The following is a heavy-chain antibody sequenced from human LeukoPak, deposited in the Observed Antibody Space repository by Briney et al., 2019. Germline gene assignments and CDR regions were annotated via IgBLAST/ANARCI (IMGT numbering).Heavy chain of an antibody. CDR3: ARDASGWSGDYFDY. V-gene: IGHV4-4*07. CDR2: IYSSGST. D-gene: IGHD6-19*01. Sequence: PSETLSLTCSVSGGSINSYYWTWIRQPAGKGLEWIGRIYSSGSTNYNPSLKGRVTLSLDTSKHQFSLKLNSVTAADTAVYYCARDASGWSGDYFDYWGQGVLVTFSS. CDR1: GGSINSYY. J-gene: IGHJ4*02.